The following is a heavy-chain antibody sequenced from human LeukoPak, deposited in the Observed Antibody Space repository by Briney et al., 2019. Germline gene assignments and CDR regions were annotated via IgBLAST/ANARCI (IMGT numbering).Heavy chain of an antibody. J-gene: IGHJ6*03. CDR1: GFTFSSYS. CDR3: ARDMDFWTGGLYYYYMDV. V-gene: IGHV3-21*01. D-gene: IGHD3/OR15-3a*01. Sequence: PGGSLRLPCAASGFTFSSYSMNWVRQAPGKGLEWVSSISSSSSYIYYADSVKGRFTSSRDNAKNSLYLQMNSLRAEDTAVYYCARDMDFWTGGLYYYYMDVWGKGTTVTVSS. CDR2: ISSSSSYI.